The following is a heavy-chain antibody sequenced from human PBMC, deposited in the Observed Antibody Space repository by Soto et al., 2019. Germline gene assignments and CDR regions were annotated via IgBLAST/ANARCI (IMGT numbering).Heavy chain of an antibody. J-gene: IGHJ3*02. D-gene: IGHD2-21*02. Sequence: QVQLVQSGGEVKKPGASVKVSCKASGYTFNSYGISWVRQAPGQGLEWMGWIRVKNGNTNYAQNFQGRFTMTTDTSTGTAYIELRGLRSDDTAVYYCARGPTVGDIWGQGTMVTVSS. CDR2: IRVKNGNT. CDR3: ARGPTVGDI. V-gene: IGHV1-18*01. CDR1: GYTFNSYG.